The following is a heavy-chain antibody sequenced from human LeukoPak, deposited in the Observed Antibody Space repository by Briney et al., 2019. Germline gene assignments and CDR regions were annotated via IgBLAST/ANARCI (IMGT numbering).Heavy chain of an antibody. V-gene: IGHV3-30*04. CDR1: GFTFSSYA. CDR3: ARDGQGHSYGYYYYYYMDV. D-gene: IGHD5-18*01. CDR2: ISYDGSNK. Sequence: PGGSLRLSCAASGFTFSSYAMSWVRQAPGKGLEWVAVISYDGSNKFYADSVRGRFTISRDNSKNTLYLQMNSLRAEDTAVYYCARDGQGHSYGYYYYYYMDVWGKGTTVTVSS. J-gene: IGHJ6*03.